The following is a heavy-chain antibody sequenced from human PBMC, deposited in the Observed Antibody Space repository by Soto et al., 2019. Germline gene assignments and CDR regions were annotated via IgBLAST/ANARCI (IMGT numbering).Heavy chain of an antibody. V-gene: IGHV3-33*01. CDR3: ARDSDDAPGDYVLYC. CDR2: IWYDGSNK. CDR1: GFTFSSYG. Sequence: GGSLRLSCAASGFTFSSYGMHWVRQAPGKGLEWVAVIWYDGSNKYYADSVKGRFTISRDNSKNTLYLQMNRLRAEDTAVYYCARDSDDAPGDYVLYCWGQGTLVTVSS. J-gene: IGHJ4*02. D-gene: IGHD4-17*01.